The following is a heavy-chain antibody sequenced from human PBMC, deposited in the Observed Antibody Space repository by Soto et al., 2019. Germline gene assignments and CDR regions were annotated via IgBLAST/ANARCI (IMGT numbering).Heavy chain of an antibody. CDR3: ARVPNWNYIFDY. CDR1: GGSISSGDYY. Sequence: PSETLSLTCTVSGGSISSGDYYWSWIRQPPGKGLEWIGYIYYSGGTYYNPSLKSRVTISVDTSKNQFSLKLSSVTAADTAVYYCARVPNWNYIFDYWGQGTLVTVSS. D-gene: IGHD1-7*01. V-gene: IGHV4-30-4*01. J-gene: IGHJ4*02. CDR2: IYYSGGT.